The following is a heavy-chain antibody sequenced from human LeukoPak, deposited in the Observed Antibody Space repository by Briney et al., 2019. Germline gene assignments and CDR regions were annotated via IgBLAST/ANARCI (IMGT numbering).Heavy chain of an antibody. J-gene: IGHJ1*01. CDR3: ARELVVGPAEYFQH. V-gene: IGHV3-7*01. D-gene: IGHD2-8*02. Sequence: GGSLRLSCAASGFTFSSYGMHWVRQAPGKGLEWVANINKRGSEAYYVDSVRGRFTISRDNDKNSLFLQMNSLRVDDTALYYCARELVVGPAEYFQHWGHGTLVTVSS. CDR1: GFTFSSYG. CDR2: INKRGSEA.